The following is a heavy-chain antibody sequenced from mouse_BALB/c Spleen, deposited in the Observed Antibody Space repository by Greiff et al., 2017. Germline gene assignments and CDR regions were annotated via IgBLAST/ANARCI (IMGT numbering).Heavy chain of an antibody. D-gene: IGHD2-2*01. CDR1: GFTFSSFG. Sequence: EVKLVESGGGLVQPGGSRKLSCAASGFTFSSFGMHWVRQAPEKGLEWVAYISSGSSTIYYADTVKGRFTISRDNPKNTLFLQMTSLRSEDTAMYYCARSGGYDVGYYSMDYWGQGTSVTVSS. CDR3: ARSGGYDVGYYSMDY. V-gene: IGHV5-17*02. CDR2: ISSGSSTI. J-gene: IGHJ4*01.